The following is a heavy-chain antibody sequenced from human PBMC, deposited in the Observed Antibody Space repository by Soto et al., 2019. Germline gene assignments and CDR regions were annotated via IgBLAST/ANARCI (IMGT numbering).Heavy chain of an antibody. CDR1: GYTFSAYT. D-gene: IGHD3-3*02. V-gene: IGHV1-3*01. Sequence: ASVKVSCKAAGYTFSAYTMNWVRQAPGQSLEWMGWINVGSGNTRYSQNFQGRVSITRDTSASTVYMELTGLKSEDTAMYYCARDTETLGPRANDAFDIWGQGTMVTVSS. CDR3: ARDTETLGPRANDAFDI. CDR2: INVGSGNT. J-gene: IGHJ3*02.